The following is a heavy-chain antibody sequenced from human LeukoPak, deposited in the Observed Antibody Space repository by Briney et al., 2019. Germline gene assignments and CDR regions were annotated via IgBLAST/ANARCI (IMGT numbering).Heavy chain of an antibody. D-gene: IGHD3-22*01. Sequence: SETLSLTCTVSGGSISTRDYYWGWIRQPPGKGLEWIASIHYTGSTYYSPSLRSRATMSVDTSKNQFSLELSAVTAADTAFYYCARVVYYYDVSGYSFDLWGRGTLVAVSS. V-gene: IGHV4-39*01. J-gene: IGHJ2*01. CDR2: IHYTGST. CDR3: ARVVYYYDVSGYSFDL. CDR1: GGSISTRDYY.